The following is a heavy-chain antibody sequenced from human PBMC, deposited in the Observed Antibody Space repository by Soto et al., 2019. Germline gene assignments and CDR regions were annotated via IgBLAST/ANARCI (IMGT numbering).Heavy chain of an antibody. V-gene: IGHV5-51*01. D-gene: IGHD3-16*01. CDR3: ARSIWPVSSLDYYYYGMDV. CDR1: GYSFTSYW. Sequence: GESLKISCKGSGYSFTSYWIGWVRQMPGKGLERMGIIYPGDSDTRYSPSFQGQVTISADKSTSTAYLKLSSLKASDTVMYYFARSIWPVSSLDYYYYGMDVWGQGTTVTVSS. CDR2: IYPGDSDT. J-gene: IGHJ6*02.